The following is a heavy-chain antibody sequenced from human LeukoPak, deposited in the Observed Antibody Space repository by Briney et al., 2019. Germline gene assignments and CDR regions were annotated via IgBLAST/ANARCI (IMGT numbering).Heavy chain of an antibody. CDR1: GFTFDDYA. V-gene: IGHV3-9*01. D-gene: IGHD1-26*01. Sequence: GGSLRLSCAASGFTFDDYAMHWFRQAPGKGLEWVSGISWNSGSIGYADSVKGRFTISRDNAKNSLYLQMNSLRAEDTALYYCAKDAASGSYYYDYWGQGTLVTVSS. CDR2: ISWNSGSI. J-gene: IGHJ4*02. CDR3: AKDAASGSYYYDY.